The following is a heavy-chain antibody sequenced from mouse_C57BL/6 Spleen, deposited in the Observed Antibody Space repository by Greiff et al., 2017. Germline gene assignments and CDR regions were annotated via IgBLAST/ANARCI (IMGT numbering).Heavy chain of an antibody. CDR1: GFTFSSYG. V-gene: IGHV5-6*02. CDR3: ASIYYYGSSYFDY. CDR2: ISSGGSYT. Sequence: DVKLVESGGDLVKPGGSLKLSCAASGFTFSSYGMSWVRQTPDKRLEWVATISSGGSYTYYPDSVKGRFTLSRDNAKNTLYLQMSSLKSEDTAMYYCASIYYYGSSYFDYWGQGTTLTVSS. J-gene: IGHJ2*01. D-gene: IGHD1-1*01.